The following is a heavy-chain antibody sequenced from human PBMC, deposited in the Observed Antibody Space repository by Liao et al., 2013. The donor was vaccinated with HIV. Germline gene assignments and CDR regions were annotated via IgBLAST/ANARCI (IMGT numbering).Heavy chain of an antibody. D-gene: IGHD2-21*01. CDR3: ARGGGEFDP. CDR2: ISYSGST. J-gene: IGHJ5*02. CDR1: GGSISSYH. Sequence: QVQLQGSGPGVVKPSETLSLTCTVSGGSISSYHWSWIRQAPGKGLECIGYISYSGSTNYNPSLKSRVTILLDTSKNQFSLNLNSVTAADTAVYYCARGGGEFDPWGQGTLVTVSS. V-gene: IGHV4-59*01.